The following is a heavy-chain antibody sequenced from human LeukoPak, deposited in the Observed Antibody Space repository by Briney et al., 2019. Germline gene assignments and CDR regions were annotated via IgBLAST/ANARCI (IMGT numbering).Heavy chain of an antibody. CDR3: ARDSDNWNYFDY. V-gene: IGHV1-69*13. J-gene: IGHJ4*02. CDR1: GGTFSSYA. Sequence: SVKVSCKASGGTFSSYAISWVRQAPGQGLEWMGGIIPIFGTANYAQKFQGRVTITADESTSTAYMELSSLRSGDTAVYYCARDSDNWNYFDYWGQGTLVTVSS. D-gene: IGHD1-20*01. CDR2: IIPIFGTA.